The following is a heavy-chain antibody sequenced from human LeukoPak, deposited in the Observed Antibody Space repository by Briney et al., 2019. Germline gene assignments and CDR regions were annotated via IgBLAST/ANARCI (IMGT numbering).Heavy chain of an antibody. Sequence: GGSLRLSCAASGFTVSSNYMSWVRQAPGKGLEWVSVIYSGGSTYYADSVKGRFTISRDNSKNTLYLQMNSLRAEDTAVYYCARDGEHQLGNYYYYYMDVWGKGTTVTVSS. D-gene: IGHD6-13*01. J-gene: IGHJ6*03. CDR3: ARDGEHQLGNYYYYYMDV. CDR1: GFTVSSNY. CDR2: IYSGGST. V-gene: IGHV3-53*01.